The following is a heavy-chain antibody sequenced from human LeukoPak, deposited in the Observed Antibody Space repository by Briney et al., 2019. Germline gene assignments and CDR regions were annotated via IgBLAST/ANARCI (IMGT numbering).Heavy chain of an antibody. CDR1: GFTFSDYY. CDR2: ISSSSSHT. J-gene: IGHJ4*02. D-gene: IGHD5-18*01. Sequence: PGGSLRLSCAASGFTFSDYYMSWVRQAPGKGLEWVSYISSSSSHTNYADSVKGRFTISRDNAENSLYLQMNSLRAEDTAVYYCARASSRGYSYGQDYWGQGTLVTVSS. CDR3: ARASSRGYSYGQDY. V-gene: IGHV3-11*05.